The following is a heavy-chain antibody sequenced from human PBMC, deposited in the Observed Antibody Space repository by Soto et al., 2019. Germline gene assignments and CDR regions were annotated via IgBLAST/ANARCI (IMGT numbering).Heavy chain of an antibody. V-gene: IGHV3-30-3*01. Sequence: QVQLVESGGGVVQPGRSLRLSCAASGFTFSNYAMHWVRQAPGKGLEWVAVISYDGSNKYYADSVKGRFTISRDNSKKRFYQKKNRRGEEKAAGYCWGRRHGSCGSTVDYWGQGTLVTVSS. J-gene: IGHJ4*02. D-gene: IGHD2-15*01. CDR2: ISYDGSNK. CDR3: GRRHGSCGSTVDY. CDR1: GFTFSNYA.